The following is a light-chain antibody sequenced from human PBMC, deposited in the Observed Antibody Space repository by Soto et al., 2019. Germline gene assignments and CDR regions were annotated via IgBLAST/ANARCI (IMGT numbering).Light chain of an antibody. CDR1: QSVSSTS. Sequence: EIVLTQSPATLSLSPGERATLSCRASQSVSSTSLAWYQQKPGLAPRLLIYGASSRATGIPDRFSGSGSGTDFTLTISRLEPEDFAVYYCHQYGVSPLTFGGGTKVEI. CDR3: HQYGVSPLT. V-gene: IGKV3-20*01. CDR2: GAS. J-gene: IGKJ4*01.